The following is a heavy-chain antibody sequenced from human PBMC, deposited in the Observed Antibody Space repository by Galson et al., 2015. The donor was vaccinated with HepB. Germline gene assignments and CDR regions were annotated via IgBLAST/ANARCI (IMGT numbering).Heavy chain of an antibody. V-gene: IGHV1-69*13. CDR3: ARGWIGVRRDGYNFPLDY. CDR2: IIPIFGTA. Sequence: SVKVSCKASGGTFSSYAISWVRQAPGQGLEWMGGIIPIFGTANYAQKFQGRVTITAGESTSTAYMELSSLRSEDTAVYYCARGWIGVRRDGYNFPLDYWGQGTLVTVSS. D-gene: IGHD5-24*01. J-gene: IGHJ4*02. CDR1: GGTFSSYA.